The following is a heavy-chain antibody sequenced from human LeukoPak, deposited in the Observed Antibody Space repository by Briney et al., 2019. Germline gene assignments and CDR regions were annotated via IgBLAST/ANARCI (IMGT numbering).Heavy chain of an antibody. CDR2: ISWNSGSI. Sequence: GGSLRLSCAASGFTFSDYYMSWIRQAPGKGLEWVSGISWNSGSIGYADSVKGRFTISRDNAKNSLYLQMNSLRAEDTALYYCAKDIADGDYAASYWYFDLWGRGTLVTVSS. J-gene: IGHJ2*01. CDR1: GFTFSDYY. CDR3: AKDIADGDYAASYWYFDL. V-gene: IGHV3-9*01. D-gene: IGHD4-17*01.